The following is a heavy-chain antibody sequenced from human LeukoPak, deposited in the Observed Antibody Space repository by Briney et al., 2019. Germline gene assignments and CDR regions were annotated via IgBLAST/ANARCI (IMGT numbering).Heavy chain of an antibody. V-gene: IGHV3-23*01. J-gene: IGHJ4*02. CDR1: GFTFDDYA. CDR3: AKDWDYGDYPDY. D-gene: IGHD4-17*01. Sequence: GGSLRLSCAASGFTFDDYAMSWVRQAPGKGLEWVSAISGSGGSTYYADSVKGRFTISRDNSKNTLYLQMNSLRAEDTAVYYCAKDWDYGDYPDYWGQGTLVTVSS. CDR2: ISGSGGST.